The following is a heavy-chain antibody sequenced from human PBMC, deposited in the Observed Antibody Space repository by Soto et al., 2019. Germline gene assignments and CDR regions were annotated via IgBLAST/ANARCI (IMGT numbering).Heavy chain of an antibody. J-gene: IGHJ4*02. CDR3: VRTACVINNCSYRGVR. D-gene: IGHD1-20*01. CDR2: IGFDGTNI. Sequence: QGQLVESGGGVVQPGRSLRLSCVASGFDFKTYGMHWVRQAPGKGLEWVAVIGFDGTNIHYSDSVRGRFSISRDNSENTVSLQMNSLRVEDTALYYCVRTACVINNCSYRGVRWVQGTLVTV. CDR1: GFDFKTYG. V-gene: IGHV3-33*01.